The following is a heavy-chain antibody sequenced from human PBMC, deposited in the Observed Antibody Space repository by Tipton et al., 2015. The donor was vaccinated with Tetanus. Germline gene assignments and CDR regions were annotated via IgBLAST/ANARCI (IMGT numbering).Heavy chain of an antibody. Sequence: LRLSCTVSGGSINSGGYYWSWLRQHPGKGLEWIGYIYYTGNTYYNPSLASRVTISVDTSKNQFSLRLTSVTAADTAVYYCARHLAYGDDAREFDSWGQGTLVTVSS. CDR1: GGSINSGGYY. V-gene: IGHV4-31*02. D-gene: IGHD4-17*01. CDR3: ARHLAYGDDAREFDS. J-gene: IGHJ4*02. CDR2: IYYTGNT.